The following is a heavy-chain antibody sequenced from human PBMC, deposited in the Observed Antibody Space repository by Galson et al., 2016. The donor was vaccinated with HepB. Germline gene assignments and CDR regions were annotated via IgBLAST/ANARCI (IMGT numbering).Heavy chain of an antibody. J-gene: IGHJ4*02. D-gene: IGHD6-19*01. V-gene: IGHV3-33*01. CDR1: GLTFSSYA. Sequence: SLRLSCAASGLTFSSYAMHWVRQAPGKGLEWVAIIWSDGNQYLYADSVKGRFTNSRDNSKNTLYLQMNSLRAEDTAVYYCARVPSSGWFDYWGQGTLVTVSS. CDR3: ARVPSSGWFDY. CDR2: IWSDGNQY.